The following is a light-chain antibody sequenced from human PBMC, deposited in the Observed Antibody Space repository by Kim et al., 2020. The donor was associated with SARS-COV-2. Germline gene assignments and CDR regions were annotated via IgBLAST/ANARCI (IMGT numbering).Light chain of an antibody. Sequence: SPGERAPLSCRASQSIYSKLAWYQQKPGQAPRLLIYDASTRATGIPARFSGSGSGTEFTLSISSLQSEDFAVYYCQQYNDWPPLTFGGGTKVDIK. J-gene: IGKJ4*01. V-gene: IGKV3-15*01. CDR1: QSIYSK. CDR2: DAS. CDR3: QQYNDWPPLT.